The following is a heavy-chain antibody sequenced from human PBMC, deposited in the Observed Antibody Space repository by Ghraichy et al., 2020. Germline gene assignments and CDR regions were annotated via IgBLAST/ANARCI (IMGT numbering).Heavy chain of an antibody. CDR1: GFTFSSYA. Sequence: GGSLRLSCAASGFTFSSYAMRWVRQAPGKGLEWVAVISYDGIYTYFADSVKGRFTISRDNSKNTLYLQMNSLRPDDTAVYYCTRDAYCGDDCYFHWYFDLWGRGTLVTVSS. J-gene: IGHJ2*01. D-gene: IGHD2-21*02. CDR3: TRDAYCGDDCYFHWYFDL. V-gene: IGHV3-30*04. CDR2: ISYDGIYT.